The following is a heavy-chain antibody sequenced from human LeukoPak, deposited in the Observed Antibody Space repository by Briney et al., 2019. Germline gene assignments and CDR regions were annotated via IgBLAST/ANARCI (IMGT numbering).Heavy chain of an antibody. CDR2: MNPNSGNT. CDR1: GYTFTSYD. CDR3: ARDSGDYDFWSGYYTTHNIFDY. D-gene: IGHD3-3*01. Sequence: ASVKVSCKASGYTFTSYDINWVRQATGQGLERMGWMNPNSGNTGYAQKFQGRVTITRNTSISTAYMELSSLRSEDTAVYCCARDSGDYDFWSGYYTTHNIFDYWGQGTLVTVSS. J-gene: IGHJ4*02. V-gene: IGHV1-8*03.